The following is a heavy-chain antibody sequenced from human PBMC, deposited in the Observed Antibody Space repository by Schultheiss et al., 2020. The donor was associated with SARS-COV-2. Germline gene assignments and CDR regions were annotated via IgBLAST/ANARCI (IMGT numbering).Heavy chain of an antibody. CDR1: GFSFSYYS. Sequence: GESLKISCAASGFSFSYYSMNWVRQAPGKGLEWVSYISGSSITIYYADSVKGRFTISRDNSKNTLYLQMNSLRAEDTAVYYCASPWGHSSGWYWGLDYWGQGTLVTVSS. D-gene: IGHD6-19*01. CDR2: ISGSSITI. CDR3: ASPWGHSSGWYWGLDY. J-gene: IGHJ4*02. V-gene: IGHV3-48*01.